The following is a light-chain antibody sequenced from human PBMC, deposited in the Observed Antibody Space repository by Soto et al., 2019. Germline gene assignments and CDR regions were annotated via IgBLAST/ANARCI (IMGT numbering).Light chain of an antibody. CDR1: SSDVGAYNY. V-gene: IGLV2-8*01. Sequence: QSALTQPPSASGSPRQSVTISCTGTSSDVGAYNYVSWYQQHPGTAPKLVIFEVTKRPSGIPDRFSGSKSGNTASLTVSGLQAEDEADYYCSSYAGSNHFVFGTGTKVTAL. J-gene: IGLJ1*01. CDR3: SSYAGSNHFV. CDR2: EVT.